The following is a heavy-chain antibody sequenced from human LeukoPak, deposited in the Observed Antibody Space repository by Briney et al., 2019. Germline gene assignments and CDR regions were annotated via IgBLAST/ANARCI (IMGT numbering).Heavy chain of an antibody. CDR1: GYSFANYW. J-gene: IGHJ4*02. V-gene: IGHV5-51*01. CDR3: ARRGPNAPFDY. CDR2: IYPGDSDT. D-gene: IGHD2-8*01. Sequence: GESLKISCKGSGYSFANYWIGWVRQMPGKGLEWMGIIYPGDSDTGYSPSFQGQVTISADKSISTAYLQWSTLKASDTAMYYCARRGPNAPFDYWGQGTLVTVSS.